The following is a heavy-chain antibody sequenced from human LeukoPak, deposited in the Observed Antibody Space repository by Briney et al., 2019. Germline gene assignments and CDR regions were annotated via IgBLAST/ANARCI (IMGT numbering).Heavy chain of an antibody. CDR1: GGSISSYY. CDR2: IYTSGST. J-gene: IGHJ5*02. V-gene: IGHV4-4*09. Sequence: PSETLSLTCTVSGGSISSYYWSWIRQPPGKGLEWIGYIYTSGSTNYNPSLKSRVTISVDTSKNQFSLKLSSVTAADTAVYYCAATHRDLAAAGDNWFDPWGQGTLVTVSS. D-gene: IGHD6-13*01. CDR3: AATHRDLAAAGDNWFDP.